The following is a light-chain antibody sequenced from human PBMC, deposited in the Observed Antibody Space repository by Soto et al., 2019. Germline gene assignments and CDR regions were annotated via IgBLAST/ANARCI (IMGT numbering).Light chain of an antibody. CDR1: SSHIGSNT. J-gene: IGLJ1*01. CDR2: SNN. V-gene: IGLV1-44*01. CDR3: AAWYDSLNGRYV. Sequence: QSVLTQPPSASGTPGQRVIISCSGSSSHIGSNTVNWYQQLPGTAPNLLIYSNNQRPSGVPDRFSGSKSGTSASLAISGLQSDEEADYYCAAWYDSLNGRYVFGTGTKLTVL.